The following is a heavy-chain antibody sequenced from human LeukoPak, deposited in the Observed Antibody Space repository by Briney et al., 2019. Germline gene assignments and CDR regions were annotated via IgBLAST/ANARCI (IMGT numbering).Heavy chain of an antibody. J-gene: IGHJ5*02. CDR2: INWNGGST. Sequence: GGSLRLSCAASGFTFDDYGMSWVRQAPGKGLEWVSGINWNGGSTGYADSVKGRFTISRDNAKNTLNLQMNSLRAEDTAVYYCARDLGQYYDTSDNWFDPWGQGTLVTVSS. CDR1: GFTFDDYG. V-gene: IGHV3-20*04. CDR3: ARDLGQYYDTSDNWFDP. D-gene: IGHD3-22*01.